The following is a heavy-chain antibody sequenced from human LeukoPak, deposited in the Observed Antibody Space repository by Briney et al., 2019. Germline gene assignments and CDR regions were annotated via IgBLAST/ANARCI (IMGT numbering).Heavy chain of an antibody. Sequence: ASVKVSCKASGCTFTSYGISWVRQAPGQGLEWMGWISDYNGNTNYAQKLQGRVTMTTDTSTSTAYMELRSLRSDDTAVYYCAREIAAAGTGSFDYWGQGTLVTVSS. J-gene: IGHJ4*02. CDR3: AREIAAAGTGSFDY. CDR1: GCTFTSYG. D-gene: IGHD6-13*01. V-gene: IGHV1-18*01. CDR2: ISDYNGNT.